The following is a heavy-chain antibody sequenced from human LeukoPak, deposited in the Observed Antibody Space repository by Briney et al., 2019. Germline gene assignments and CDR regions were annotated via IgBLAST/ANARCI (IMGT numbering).Heavy chain of an antibody. CDR2: IYYSGST. V-gene: IGHV4-59*12. D-gene: IGHD3-22*01. CDR3: ARGEADYYDSSGYYY. CDR1: GGSISTYY. Sequence: SETLSLTCAVSGGSISTYYWSWIRQPPGKGLEWIGSIYYSGSTYYNPSLKSRVTISVDTSKNQFSLKLSSVTAADTAVYYCARGEADYYDSSGYYYWGQGTLVTVSS. J-gene: IGHJ4*02.